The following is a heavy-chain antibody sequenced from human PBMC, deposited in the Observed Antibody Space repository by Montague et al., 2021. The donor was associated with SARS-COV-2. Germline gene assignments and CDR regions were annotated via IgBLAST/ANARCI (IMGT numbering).Heavy chain of an antibody. Sequence: YSAYAPSVRGRLTVNPDASKKEFSLELNYVTPEDTAVYYCVRYSGWFYFDFWGQGTLVTVSS. CDR3: VRYSGWFYFDF. D-gene: IGHD6-19*01. CDR2: YS. V-gene: IGHV6-1*01. J-gene: IGHJ4*02.